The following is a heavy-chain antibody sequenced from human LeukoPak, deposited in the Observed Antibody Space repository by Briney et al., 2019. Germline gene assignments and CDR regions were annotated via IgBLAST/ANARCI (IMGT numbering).Heavy chain of an antibody. V-gene: IGHV3-30*02. CDR3: AKDYGVTGTGGAWLDP. CDR1: GFAFSRYG. J-gene: IGHJ5*02. D-gene: IGHD2-8*01. CDR2: IWYDGNNK. Sequence: GGSLRLSCAASGFAFSRYGMHWVRQAPGKGLEWVAFIWYDGNNKNHADSVKGRFTISRDNSKNILYLQMNSLRPEDTSMYYCAKDYGVTGTGGAWLDPWGQGTLVTVSS.